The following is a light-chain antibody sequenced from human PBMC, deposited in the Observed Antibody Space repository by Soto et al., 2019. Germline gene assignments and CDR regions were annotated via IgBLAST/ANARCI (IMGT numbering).Light chain of an antibody. V-gene: IGKV1-9*01. CDR3: QQLNSYPRT. Sequence: DVQLTQSPSVLSASVGDRVTITCRASQGISRFLAWYQQKPGKAPKLLIFAASALQSGVPSRFSGSGSRTEFTLTIGSLQPEDFATYYCQQLNSYPRTFGQGTKLEIK. J-gene: IGKJ2*01. CDR1: QGISRF. CDR2: AAS.